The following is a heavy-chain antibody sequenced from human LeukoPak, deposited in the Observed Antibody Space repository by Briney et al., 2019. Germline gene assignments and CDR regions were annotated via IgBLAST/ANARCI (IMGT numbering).Heavy chain of an antibody. V-gene: IGHV3-74*01. CDR1: GFTFSSYW. CDR2: INSDGSST. J-gene: IGHJ4*02. D-gene: IGHD3-22*01. CDR3: GRGDYYDSSGYSLWY. Sequence: GGSLRLSCAASGFTFSSYWMHWVRQAPGKGLVWVSRINSDGSSTSYADSVKGRFTISRDNAKNTLYLQMNSLRAEDTAVYYCGRGDYYDSSGYSLWYWGPGTLVTVSS.